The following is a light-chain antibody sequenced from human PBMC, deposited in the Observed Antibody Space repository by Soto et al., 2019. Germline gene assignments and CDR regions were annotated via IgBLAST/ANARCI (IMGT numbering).Light chain of an antibody. V-gene: IGKV3-20*01. CDR1: QSVNSR. Sequence: EIVLTQSQGTLALSPGERATLSCRASQSVNSRLAWYQHKPGQAPRLLISGASNRASGIPARFSAWGSGTDFTLTISRVDPADFAFYYCQQYFTSPITFGQGTRLENK. J-gene: IGKJ5*01. CDR2: GAS. CDR3: QQYFTSPIT.